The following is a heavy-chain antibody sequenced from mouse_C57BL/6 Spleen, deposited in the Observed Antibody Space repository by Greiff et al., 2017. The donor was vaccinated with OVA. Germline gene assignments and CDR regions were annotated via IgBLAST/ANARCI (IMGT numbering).Heavy chain of an antibody. V-gene: IGHV1-55*01. Sequence: QVQLQQPGAELVKPGASVKMSCKASGYTFTSYWLTWVKQRPGQGLEWIGDIYPGSGSTNYNEKFKSKATLTVDTSSSTAYLQLSSLTSEDAAVYYGARYYIADWYFDVWGTGTTVTVSS. D-gene: IGHD2-12*01. J-gene: IGHJ1*03. CDR3: ARYYIADWYFDV. CDR1: GYTFTSYW. CDR2: IYPGSGST.